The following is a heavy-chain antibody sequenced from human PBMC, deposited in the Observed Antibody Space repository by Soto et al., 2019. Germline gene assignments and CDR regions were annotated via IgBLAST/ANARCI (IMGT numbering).Heavy chain of an antibody. D-gene: IGHD5-18*01. J-gene: IGHJ4*02. CDR1: GYTFTSYG. CDR2: ISAYNGNT. Sequence: ASVKVSCKASGYTFTSYGISWVRQAPGQGLEWMGWISAYNGNTNYAQKLQGRVTMTTDTSTSTAYMELSSLRSEDTTVYYCATDTGYSYGPRFDYWGQGTLVTVSS. V-gene: IGHV1-18*01. CDR3: ATDTGYSYGPRFDY.